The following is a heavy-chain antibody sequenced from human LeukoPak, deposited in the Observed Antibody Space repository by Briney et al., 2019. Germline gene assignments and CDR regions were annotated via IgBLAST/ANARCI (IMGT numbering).Heavy chain of an antibody. CDR2: IYTSGST. V-gene: IGHV4-4*07. J-gene: IGHJ4*02. CDR3: ARTGNYYYDSSGYRRYYFDY. CDR1: GGSISSYY. D-gene: IGHD3-22*01. Sequence: SETLSLTCTVSGGSISSYYWSWIRQPAGKGLEWIGRIYTSGSTNYNPSLKSRVTMSVDTSKNQFSLKLSSVTAADTAVYYCARTGNYYYDSSGYRRYYFDYWGQGTLVTVSS.